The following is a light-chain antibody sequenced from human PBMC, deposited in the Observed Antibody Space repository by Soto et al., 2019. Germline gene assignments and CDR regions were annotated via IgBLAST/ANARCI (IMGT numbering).Light chain of an antibody. V-gene: IGLV2-14*01. CDR3: SSYTSSSTPYV. Sequence: QSALTQPASVSGSPGESITISCTGTSSDVGGYKYVSWYQPHPGTAPKLMLYEVSNRPSGVSNRFSGSKSGNTASLTISGLQAEDEADYYCSSYTSSSTPYVFGTGTKLTVL. CDR2: EVS. J-gene: IGLJ1*01. CDR1: SSDVGGYKY.